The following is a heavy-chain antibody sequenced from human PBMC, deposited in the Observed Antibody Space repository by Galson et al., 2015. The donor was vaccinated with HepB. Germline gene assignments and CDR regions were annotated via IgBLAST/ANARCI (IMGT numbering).Heavy chain of an antibody. CDR1: GFTFSSYW. CDR2: IKQDGSEK. Sequence: SLRLSCAASGFTFSSYWMSWVRQAPGKGLEWVANIKQDGSEKYYVDSVKGRFTISRDNAKNSLYLQMNSLRAEDMGLYYCARDLRGSGWYVDYWGQGTLVTVSS. V-gene: IGHV3-7*01. D-gene: IGHD6-19*01. J-gene: IGHJ4*02. CDR3: ARDLRGSGWYVDY.